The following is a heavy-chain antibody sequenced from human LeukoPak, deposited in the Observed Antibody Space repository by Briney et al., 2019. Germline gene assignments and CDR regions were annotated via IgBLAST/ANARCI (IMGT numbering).Heavy chain of an antibody. V-gene: IGHV4-30-2*01. Sequence: SQTLSLTCTVSGGSVSRAGYYWSWIRQPPGKGLEWIGYIYFGETTAYNPSLKSRVTISVDKSKNQFSLKLSSVTAADTAVYYCARDPRGYSSGWYPGSYGMDVWGQGTTVTVSS. D-gene: IGHD6-19*01. CDR2: IYFGETT. CDR3: ARDPRGYSSGWYPGSYGMDV. CDR1: GGSVSRAGYY. J-gene: IGHJ6*02.